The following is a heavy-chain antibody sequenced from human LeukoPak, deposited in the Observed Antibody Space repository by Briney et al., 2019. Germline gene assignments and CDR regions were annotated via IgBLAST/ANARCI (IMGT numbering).Heavy chain of an antibody. V-gene: IGHV4-59*08. D-gene: IGHD3-3*01. J-gene: IGHJ6*02. Sequence: SEALSLTCTVSGSSISGYYWSWIRQPPGKGLEWIAYIYYSGTTNYNPSLKSRVTISVDTSKNQFSLKLSSVTAADTAVYYCARHEHDFWSGYYGYYYGMDVWGQGTTVTVSS. CDR3: ARHEHDFWSGYYGYYYGMDV. CDR2: IYYSGTT. CDR1: GSSISGYY.